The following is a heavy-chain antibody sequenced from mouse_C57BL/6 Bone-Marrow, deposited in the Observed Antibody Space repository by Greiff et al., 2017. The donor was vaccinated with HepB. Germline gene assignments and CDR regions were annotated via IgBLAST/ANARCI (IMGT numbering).Heavy chain of an antibody. D-gene: IGHD4-1*01. CDR1: GYTFTSYW. CDR2: IYPGSGST. CDR3: EGSGTGGYYFDY. Sequence: QVQLQQPGAELVKPGASVKMSCKASGYTFTSYWITWVKQSPGQGLEWIGDIYPGSGSTNYNEKFKSKATLTVDTSSSTAYMQLSSLTSEDSAVYSYEGSGTGGYYFDYWGQGTTLTVSS. V-gene: IGHV1-55*01. J-gene: IGHJ2*01.